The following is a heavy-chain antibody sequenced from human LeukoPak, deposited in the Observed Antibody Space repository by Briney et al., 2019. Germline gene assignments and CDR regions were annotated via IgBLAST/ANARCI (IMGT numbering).Heavy chain of an antibody. Sequence: SVKVSCKASGGTFSTYAISWVRQATGQGLEWIGRIIPVLGVANYAQKFQGRVTISADKSTSTAYMEVSSLRFEDTAVYYCATGIGTLWSGYYHDFWGQGTLVTVSS. CDR3: ATGIGTLWSGYYHDF. CDR1: GGTFSTYA. V-gene: IGHV1-69*04. J-gene: IGHJ4*02. CDR2: IIPVLGVA. D-gene: IGHD3-3*01.